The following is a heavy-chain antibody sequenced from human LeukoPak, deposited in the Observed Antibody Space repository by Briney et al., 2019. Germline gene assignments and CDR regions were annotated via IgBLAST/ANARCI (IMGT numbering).Heavy chain of an antibody. CDR1: GYTFTGYY. D-gene: IGHD2-2*01. J-gene: IGHJ4*02. V-gene: IGHV1-2*02. Sequence: ASVKVSCKASGYTFTGYYLHWVRQASGQGLEWMGWINPNSGGTNYAQKFQGRVTMARDTSISTAYMELSRLRSDDTAVYYCARPHCVGTSCYWYFDYWGQGTLVTVSS. CDR3: ARPHCVGTSCYWYFDY. CDR2: INPNSGGT.